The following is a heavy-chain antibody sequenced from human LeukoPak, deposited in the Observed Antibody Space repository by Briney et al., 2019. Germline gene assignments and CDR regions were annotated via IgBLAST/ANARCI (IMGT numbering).Heavy chain of an antibody. CDR1: GGSFSGYY. CDR3: AKYYYGSGSHYFDY. CDR2: FYHNGGT. V-gene: IGHV4-34*01. D-gene: IGHD3-10*01. Sequence: SETLSLTCAVYGGSFSGYYWGWIRQPPEKGLEWIGSFYHNGGTYSNPSLKSRVTISVDTSKNQFSLKLSSATAADTAVYYCAKYYYGSGSHYFDYWGQGTLVTISS. J-gene: IGHJ4*02.